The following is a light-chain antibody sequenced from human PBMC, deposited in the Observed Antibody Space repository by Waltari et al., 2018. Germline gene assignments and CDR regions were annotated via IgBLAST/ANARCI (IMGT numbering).Light chain of an antibody. CDR1: SSDVGGYNY. V-gene: IGLV2-14*01. Sequence: QSALTQPASVSGSPGQSITISCTATSSDVGGYNYVSWYQQHPGKAPKVMIYDVSKRPSGVSNRFSGSKSGNTASLTISGLQAEDEADYYCSSYTYSSTLYVFGTGTKVTV. CDR3: SSYTYSSTLYV. CDR2: DVS. J-gene: IGLJ1*01.